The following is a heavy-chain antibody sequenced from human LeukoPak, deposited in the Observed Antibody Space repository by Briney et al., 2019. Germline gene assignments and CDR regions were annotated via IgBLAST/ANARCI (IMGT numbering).Heavy chain of an antibody. CDR1: GFTFSSYA. CDR3: AGVEMATITFDY. CDR2: ISWNSVDI. D-gene: IGHD5-24*01. V-gene: IGHV3-9*01. J-gene: IGHJ4*02. Sequence: GGSLRLSCAASGFTFSSYAMHWVRRSPGRGLEWVSGISWNSVDIVYTASVRGRFTISRDNAKNSLYLQMNSLRAEDTAVYYCAGVEMATITFDYWGQGTLVTVSS.